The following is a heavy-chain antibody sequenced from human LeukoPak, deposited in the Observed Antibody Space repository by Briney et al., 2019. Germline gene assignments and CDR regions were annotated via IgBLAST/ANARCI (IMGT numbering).Heavy chain of an antibody. V-gene: IGHV4-61*02. J-gene: IGHJ6*03. D-gene: IGHD2-2*01. CDR1: GGSISSGSYY. Sequence: SSETLSLTCTVSGGSISSGSYYWSWIRQPAGKGREWIGRIYTSGSTNYNPSLKSRVTISVDTSKNQFSLKLSSVTAADTAVYYCAREGYCSSTSCDAEYYYYYYMDVWGKGTTVTVSS. CDR2: IYTSGST. CDR3: AREGYCSSTSCDAEYYYYYYMDV.